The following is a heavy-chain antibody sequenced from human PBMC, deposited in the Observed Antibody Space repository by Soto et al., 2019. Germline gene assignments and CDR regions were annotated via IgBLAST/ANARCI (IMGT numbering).Heavy chain of an antibody. D-gene: IGHD3-3*01. J-gene: IGHJ4*02. CDR3: ARGPYYDFWSGYLLD. Sequence: GGSLRLSCAASGFTVSSNYMSWVRQAPGKGLEWVSVIYSGGSTYYADSVKGRFTISRDNSKNTLYLQMNSLRAEDTAVYYCARGPYYDFWSGYLLDWGQGTLVTVSS. CDR2: IYSGGST. V-gene: IGHV3-66*01. CDR1: GFTVSSNY.